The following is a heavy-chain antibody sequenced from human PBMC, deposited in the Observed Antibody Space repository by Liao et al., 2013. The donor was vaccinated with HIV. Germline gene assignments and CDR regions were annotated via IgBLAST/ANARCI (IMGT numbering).Heavy chain of an antibody. CDR1: GGSFSSGSYF. V-gene: IGHV4-61*02. CDR3: AREYREQQLAQYSYYYYMDV. D-gene: IGHD6-13*01. J-gene: IGHJ6*03. Sequence: QVQLQESGPGLVKPSQTLSLTCTVSGGSFSSGSYFWSWIRQSAGKGLEWIGRMSTSGSSNYNPSLKSRVTISIDTSKNQFSLELSSVTAADTAVYYCAREYREQQLAQYSYYYYMDVWGKGTTVTVSS. CDR2: MSTSGSS.